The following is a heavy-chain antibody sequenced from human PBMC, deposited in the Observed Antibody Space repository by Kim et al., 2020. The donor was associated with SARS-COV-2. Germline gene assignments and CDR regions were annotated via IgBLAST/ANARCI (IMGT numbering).Heavy chain of an antibody. CDR2: T. Sequence: TYSNPSLKSRVTISVDTSKNQFSLKLSSVTAADTAVYYCAREGLYDYVVGWGQGTLVTVSS. V-gene: IGHV4-31*02. J-gene: IGHJ4*02. CDR3: AREGLYDYVVG. D-gene: IGHD3-16*01.